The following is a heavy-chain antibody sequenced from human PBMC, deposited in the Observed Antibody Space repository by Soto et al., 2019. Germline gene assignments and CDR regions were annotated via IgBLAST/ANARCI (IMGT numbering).Heavy chain of an antibody. CDR1: GGSISSDGYY. CDR2: IYYSGST. V-gene: IGHV4-31*03. Sequence: SETLSLTCTVSGGSISSDGYYWSWIRQHPGKGLEWIGYIYYSGSTYYNPSLKSRVTISVDTSKNQFSLKLSSVTAADTAAYCCARENAAVTYDYWGQGTLVTVSS. D-gene: IGHD6-13*01. J-gene: IGHJ4*02. CDR3: ARENAAVTYDY.